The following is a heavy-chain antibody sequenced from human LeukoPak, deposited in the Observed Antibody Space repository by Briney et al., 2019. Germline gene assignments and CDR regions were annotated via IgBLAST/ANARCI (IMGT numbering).Heavy chain of an antibody. V-gene: IGHV4-59*01. CDR3: ARDGRYYDSSGYTHY. Sequence: SETLSLTCTVSGGSISSYYWSWIRQPPGKGLEWIGYIYYSGSTNYNPSLKSRVTISVDTSKNQFSLKLSSVTAADTAVYYCARDGRYYDSSGYTHYWGQGTLVTVSS. D-gene: IGHD3-22*01. CDR2: IYYSGST. J-gene: IGHJ4*02. CDR1: GGSISSYY.